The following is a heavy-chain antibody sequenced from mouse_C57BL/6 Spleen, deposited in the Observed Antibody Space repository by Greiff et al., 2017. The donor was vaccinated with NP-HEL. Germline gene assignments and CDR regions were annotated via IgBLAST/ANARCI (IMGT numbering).Heavy chain of an antibody. Sequence: VQLQQPGTELVKPGASVKLSCKASGYTFTSYWMHWVKQRPGQGLEWIGNINPSNGGTNYNEKFKSKATLTVDKSSSPAYMQLSSLTSEDSAVYYCALGGSSIWAWFAYWGQGTLVTVSA. J-gene: IGHJ3*01. D-gene: IGHD1-1*01. CDR1: GYTFTSYW. CDR3: ALGGSSIWAWFAY. V-gene: IGHV1-53*01. CDR2: INPSNGGT.